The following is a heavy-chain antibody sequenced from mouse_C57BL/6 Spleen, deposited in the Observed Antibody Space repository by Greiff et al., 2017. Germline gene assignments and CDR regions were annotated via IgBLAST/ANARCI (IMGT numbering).Heavy chain of an antibody. V-gene: IGHV5-9*01. CDR3: ARHGAGTSYFDY. D-gene: IGHD4-1*01. Sequence: EVKLVESGGGLVKPGGSLKFSCAASGFTFSSYTMSWVRQTPEKRLEWVATISGGGGNTYYPDSVKGRFTISSDNANNTLYLQLRSLRSEDTALYYCARHGAGTSYFDYWGQGTTLTVSS. CDR2: ISGGGGNT. CDR1: GFTFSSYT. J-gene: IGHJ2*01.